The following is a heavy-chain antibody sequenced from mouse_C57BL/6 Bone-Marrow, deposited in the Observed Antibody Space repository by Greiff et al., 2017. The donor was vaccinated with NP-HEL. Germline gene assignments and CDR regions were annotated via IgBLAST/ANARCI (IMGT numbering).Heavy chain of an antibody. J-gene: IGHJ2*01. V-gene: IGHV14-3*01. D-gene: IGHD1-1*01. CDR1: GFNIKNTY. Sequence: VQLKQSVAELVRPGASVKLSCTASGFNIKNTYMHWVKQRPEQGLEWIGRIDPANGNTKYAPKFQGKATITADTSSNTAYLQLSSLTSEDTAIYYCASLITTVVGRDFDDWGQGTTLTVSS. CDR2: IDPANGNT. CDR3: ASLITTVVGRDFDD.